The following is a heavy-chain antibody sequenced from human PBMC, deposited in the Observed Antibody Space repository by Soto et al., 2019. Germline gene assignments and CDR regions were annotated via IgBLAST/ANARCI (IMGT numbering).Heavy chain of an antibody. CDR2: ISHTDRLT. J-gene: IGHJ5*02. V-gene: IGHV3-48*03. D-gene: IGHD6-13*01. CDR3: ARDTGRASADL. CDR1: GFTFSYYE. Sequence: EVQLAESGGDLVQPGGSLRLSCVGSGFTFSYYEMNWVRQAPGKGLERVAFISHTDRLTHYPDSVKGRFTISRGNAKNSLYLHMTSLRVEDTAVYYCARDTGRASADLWGQGTLVTVSS.